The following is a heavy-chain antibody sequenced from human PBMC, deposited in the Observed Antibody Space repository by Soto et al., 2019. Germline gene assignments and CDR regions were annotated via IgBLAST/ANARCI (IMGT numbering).Heavy chain of an antibody. D-gene: IGHD3-9*01. V-gene: IGHV3-15*07. CDR3: TTAGGILTAYDAFDI. CDR2: IKSKTDGGTT. CDR1: GLPSINAG. Sequence: EVQLVESGGGLVKPGGSLNLSWAASGLPSINAGMNGVRQAQGKGREGAGRIKSKTDGGTTDYAAPVKGRFTISRDDSKNTLYLQMNSLKTEDTAVYYCTTAGGILTAYDAFDIWGQGTMVTVSS. J-gene: IGHJ3*02.